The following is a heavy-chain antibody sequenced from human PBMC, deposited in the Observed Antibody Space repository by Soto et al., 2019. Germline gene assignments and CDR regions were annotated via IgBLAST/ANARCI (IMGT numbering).Heavy chain of an antibody. CDR2: IYPGDSDT. D-gene: IGHD5-18*01. J-gene: IGHJ5*02. Sequence: PGESLKISCKGSGYSFTSYWIGWVRQMPGKGLEWMGIIYPGDSDTRYSPSFQGQVTISADKSISTAYLQWSSLKASDTAMYYCARERGYSYGYLGAFDPWGQGTPVTVSS. CDR3: ARERGYSYGYLGAFDP. CDR1: GYSFTSYW. V-gene: IGHV5-51*01.